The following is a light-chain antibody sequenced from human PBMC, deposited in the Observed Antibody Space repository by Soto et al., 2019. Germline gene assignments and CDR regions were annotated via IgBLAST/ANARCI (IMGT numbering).Light chain of an antibody. Sequence: EIVMTQSPATLSVSPGERATLSCRASQSVGRNLAWYQQKPGQAPRLPIYGASTRATVIPARFSGSGSGTEFTLTISSLQSEDFAIYSCQQYNHWPPLTFGGGTKVEIK. CDR2: GAS. V-gene: IGKV3-15*01. J-gene: IGKJ4*02. CDR3: QQYNHWPPLT. CDR1: QSVGRN.